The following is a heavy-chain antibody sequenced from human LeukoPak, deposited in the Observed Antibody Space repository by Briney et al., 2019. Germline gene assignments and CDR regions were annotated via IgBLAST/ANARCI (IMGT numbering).Heavy chain of an antibody. J-gene: IGHJ3*02. Sequence: GGSLRLSCAASGFTFSSYWMSWVRQAPGKGLEWVANIKQDGSEKYDVDSVKGRFTISRDNAKNSLYLQMNSLRAEDTAVYYCARVCSGGSCYPLGDAFDIWGQGTMVTVSS. D-gene: IGHD2-15*01. CDR2: IKQDGSEK. CDR3: ARVCSGGSCYPLGDAFDI. V-gene: IGHV3-7*01. CDR1: GFTFSSYW.